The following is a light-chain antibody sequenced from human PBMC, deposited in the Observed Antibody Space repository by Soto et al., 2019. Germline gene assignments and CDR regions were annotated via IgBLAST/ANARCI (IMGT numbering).Light chain of an antibody. CDR3: QQYGSSGT. V-gene: IGKV3-20*01. CDR1: QRISSKS. J-gene: IGKJ1*01. Sequence: EIVLTQSPGTLSLSPGERATLSCRASQRISSKSLAWYQQKPGQAPRLLIYDASNRATGIPDRFSGSGSGTDFTLTISRLEPEDFAVYDCQQYGSSGTFGQGTKVDIK. CDR2: DAS.